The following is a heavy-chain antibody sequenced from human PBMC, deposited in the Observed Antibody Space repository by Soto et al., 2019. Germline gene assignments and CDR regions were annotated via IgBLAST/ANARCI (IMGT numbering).Heavy chain of an antibody. D-gene: IGHD3-3*01. CDR2: INHTGGT. J-gene: IGHJ5*02. V-gene: IGHV4-34*01. Sequence: SETLSLTCAVYGESVNCYYWNWIRQPPGKGLEWVGEINHTGGTHYNPSLKSRVTMSVDTSKNQFSLRLSSVTAADTAIYYCATRITVFGLLIPPFDPWGQGTQVTVSS. CDR1: GESVNCYY. CDR3: ATRITVFGLLIPPFDP.